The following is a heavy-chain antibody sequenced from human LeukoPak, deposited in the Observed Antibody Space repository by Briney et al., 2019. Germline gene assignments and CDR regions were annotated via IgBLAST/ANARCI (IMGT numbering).Heavy chain of an antibody. J-gene: IGHJ4*02. CDR3: ARDTVGAYDY. Sequence: PGGSLRLSCAASGFTFSSYWIHWVRQAPGKGPVWVSRINTDGSSRNYADSVKGRFTISRDNAKNTLHLQMNSLRAEDTAVYYCARDTVGAYDYWGQGTLVIVFS. CDR2: INTDGSSR. CDR1: GFTFSSYW. V-gene: IGHV3-74*01. D-gene: IGHD1-26*01.